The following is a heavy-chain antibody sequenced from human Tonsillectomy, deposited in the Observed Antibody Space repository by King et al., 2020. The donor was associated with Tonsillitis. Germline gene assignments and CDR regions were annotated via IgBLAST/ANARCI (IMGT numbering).Heavy chain of an antibody. CDR1: GFTFSSYW. CDR3: AIGSYRYCSGGSCYSIAFRFYFDY. V-gene: IGHV3-7*03. Sequence: VQLVESGGGLVRPGGSLRLSCAASGFTFSSYWMSWVRQAPGKGLEWVANIKQDGSEKYYVDSVKGRFTISRDNAKNSLYLQMNSLRAGDTAVYYCAIGSYRYCSGGSCYSIAFRFYFDYWGQGTLVTVSS. D-gene: IGHD2-15*01. J-gene: IGHJ4*02. CDR2: IKQDGSEK.